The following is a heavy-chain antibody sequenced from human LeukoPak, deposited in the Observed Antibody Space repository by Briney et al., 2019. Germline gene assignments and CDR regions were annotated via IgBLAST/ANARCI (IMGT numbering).Heavy chain of an antibody. CDR2: IYPGDSDT. V-gene: IGHV5-51*01. J-gene: IGHJ4*02. Sequence: GESLKISCKGSGYSFTIYWIGWVRQMPGKGLGWMGIIYPGDSDTRYSPSFQGQVTISADRSINTAYLHWSSLEASDTAIYYCARRLKNSNGWTFDYWGQGTLVTVSS. CDR3: ARRLKNSNGWTFDY. CDR1: GYSFTIYW. D-gene: IGHD6-19*01.